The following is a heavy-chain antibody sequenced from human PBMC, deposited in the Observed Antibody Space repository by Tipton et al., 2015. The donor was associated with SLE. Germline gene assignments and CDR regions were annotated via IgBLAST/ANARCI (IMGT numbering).Heavy chain of an antibody. CDR3: ARGRVYDGVYYYYMDV. CDR1: GGSISRGSYY. CDR2: IYTTGST. J-gene: IGHJ6*03. D-gene: IGHD5/OR15-5a*01. V-gene: IGHV4-61*09. Sequence: LRLSCTVSGGSISRGSYYWTWIRQPAGKGLEWIGHIYTTGSTNYNPSLKSRITISIDMSKNQFSLSLTSVTAADTAVYYCARGRVYDGVYYYYMDVWGKGTTVTVSS.